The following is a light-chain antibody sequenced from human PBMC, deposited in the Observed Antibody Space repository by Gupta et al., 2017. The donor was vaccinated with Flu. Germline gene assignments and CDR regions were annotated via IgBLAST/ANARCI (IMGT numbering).Light chain of an antibody. V-gene: IGLV1-51*01. CDR2: DNN. Sequence: QSVLTQPPSVSAAPGQKVTISCSGSSSNIGNNYVSWYQQLPGTAPKLLIYDNNKRPSGIPDRFSGSKSGTSPTLGITGLQTGDEADYYCGTYDTGLSAGRVFGGGTKLTVL. J-gene: IGLJ3*02. CDR3: GTYDTGLSAGRV. CDR1: SSNIGNNY.